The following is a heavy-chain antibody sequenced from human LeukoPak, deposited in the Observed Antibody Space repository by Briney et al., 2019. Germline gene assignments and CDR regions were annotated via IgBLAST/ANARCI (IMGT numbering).Heavy chain of an antibody. CDR2: IYPSGST. V-gene: IGHV4-4*07. CDR3: ARGLPVAGFTDY. D-gene: IGHD6-19*01. J-gene: IGHJ4*02. CDR1: GGSISGYY. Sequence: SETLSLTCAVSGGSISGYYWSWIRQPAGKGLEWIGHIYPSGSTNYNPSLKSRVTISVDTSKNQFSLKLSSVIVADTAVYYCARGLPVAGFTDYWGQGTLVTVSS.